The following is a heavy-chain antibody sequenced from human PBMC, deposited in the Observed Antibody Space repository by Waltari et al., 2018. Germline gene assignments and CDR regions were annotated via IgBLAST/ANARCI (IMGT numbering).Heavy chain of an antibody. D-gene: IGHD6-19*01. V-gene: IGHV1-69*01. J-gene: IGHJ4*02. CDR1: GGTFSSYA. Sequence: QVQLVQSGAEVKKPGSSVKVSCKASGGTFSSYAISWVRQAPGQGLEWMGGINPIFGTASYAEKFQGRVTITADESTSTAYMELSSLRSEDTAVYYCARGRRDGDSGYFDYWGQGTLVTVSS. CDR3: ARGRRDGDSGYFDY. CDR2: INPIFGTA.